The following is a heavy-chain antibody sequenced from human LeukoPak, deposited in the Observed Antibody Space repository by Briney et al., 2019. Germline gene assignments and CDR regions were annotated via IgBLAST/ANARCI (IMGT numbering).Heavy chain of an antibody. CDR3: AREGPTVTYRAYYYYYYMDV. Sequence: PSETLSLTCAVYGGSFSGYYWSWIRQPPGKGLEWIGEINHSGSTNYNPSLKSRVTISVDTSKNQFSLKLSSVTAADTAVYYCAREGPTVTYRAYYYYYYMDVWGKGTTVTVSS. D-gene: IGHD4-17*01. V-gene: IGHV4-34*01. CDR1: GGSFSGYY. J-gene: IGHJ6*03. CDR2: INHSGST.